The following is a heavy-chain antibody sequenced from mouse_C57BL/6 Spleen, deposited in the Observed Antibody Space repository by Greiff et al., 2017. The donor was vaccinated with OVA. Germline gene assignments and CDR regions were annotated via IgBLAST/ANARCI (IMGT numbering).Heavy chain of an antibody. D-gene: IGHD3-3*01. CDR2: IDPSDSYT. J-gene: IGHJ2*01. CDR3: ARGDVRGVDY. V-gene: IGHV1-69*01. Sequence: QVQLQQPGAELVMPGASVKLSCKASGYTFTSYWMHWVKQRPGQGLEWIGEIDPSDSYTNYNQKFKGKSTLTVDKSSSTAYMQLSSLTSEDSAVYYCARGDVRGVDYWGQGTTLTVSS. CDR1: GYTFTSYW.